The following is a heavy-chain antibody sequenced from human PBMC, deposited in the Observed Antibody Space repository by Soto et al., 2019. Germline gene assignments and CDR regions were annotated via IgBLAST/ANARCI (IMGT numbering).Heavy chain of an antibody. CDR3: ARSPNYYYYGFDV. J-gene: IGHJ6*02. CDR2: IYYSGST. D-gene: IGHD3-10*01. V-gene: IGHV4-61*08. CDR1: GGSVSSGDYF. Sequence: SEPLSVTWAFSGGSVSSGDYFWSWLGQSRGKRLEWIAYIYYSGSTNYNPSLKSRATISVDTSKSQVSLTLTSMTAADAAVYYSARSPNYYYYGFDVWGPGTALTVSS.